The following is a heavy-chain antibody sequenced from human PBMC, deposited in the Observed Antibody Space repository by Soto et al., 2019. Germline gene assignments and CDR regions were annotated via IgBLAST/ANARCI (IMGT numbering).Heavy chain of an antibody. D-gene: IGHD4-17*01. J-gene: IGHJ6*04. CDR3: AVAAPPYGGNSEIPYYNGMDV. CDR1: GGTFSSYA. V-gene: IGHV1-69*13. CDR2: IIPIFGTA. Sequence: SVKVSCKASGGTFSSYAISWVRQAPGQGLEWMGGIIPIFGTANYAQKFQGRVTITADESTSTAYMELSSRRSEDRAVYYCAVAAPPYGGNSEIPYYNGMDVWGKRTTVTVCS.